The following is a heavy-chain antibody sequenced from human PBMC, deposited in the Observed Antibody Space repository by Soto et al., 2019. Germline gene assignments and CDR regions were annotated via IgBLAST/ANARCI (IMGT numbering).Heavy chain of an antibody. CDR2: IKQDGSEK. CDR1: GFTFSSYW. J-gene: IGHJ2*01. CDR3: ARGEMGDYCSGGSCPLTWGRYFDL. D-gene: IGHD2-15*01. V-gene: IGHV3-7*01. Sequence: VQLVESGGGLVQPGGSLRLSCAASGFTFSSYWMSWVRQAPGKGLEWVANIKQDGSEKYYVDSVKGRFTISRDNAKNSLYLQMNSLRAEDTAVYYCARGEMGDYCSGGSCPLTWGRYFDLWGRGTLVTVSS.